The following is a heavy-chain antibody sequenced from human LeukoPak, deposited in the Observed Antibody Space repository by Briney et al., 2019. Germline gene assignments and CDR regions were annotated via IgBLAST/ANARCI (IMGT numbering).Heavy chain of an antibody. V-gene: IGHV1-69*06. CDR1: GYTFTGYY. Sequence: SVKVSCKASGYTFTGYYMHWVRQAPGQGLEWMGGIIPIFGTANYAQKFQGRVTITADKSTSTAYMELSSLRSEDTAVYYCARGGGFDAFDIWGQGTMVTVSS. CDR2: IIPIFGTA. CDR3: ARGGGFDAFDI. D-gene: IGHD3-16*01. J-gene: IGHJ3*02.